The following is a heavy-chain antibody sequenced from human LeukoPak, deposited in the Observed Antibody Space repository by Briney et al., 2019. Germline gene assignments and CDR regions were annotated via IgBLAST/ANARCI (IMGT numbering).Heavy chain of an antibody. Sequence: SETLSLTCTVSGGSITISNYYWGYIRQPPGKGLEWVGSIYYNGDTYYNASLKSRVTISVDTSKNQFSLKLSSVTAADTAVYYCARATPYYGGHWYFDLWGRGTLVTVSS. CDR1: GGSITISNYY. V-gene: IGHV4-39*07. CDR3: ARATPYYGGHWYFDL. D-gene: IGHD4-17*01. J-gene: IGHJ2*01. CDR2: IYYNGDT.